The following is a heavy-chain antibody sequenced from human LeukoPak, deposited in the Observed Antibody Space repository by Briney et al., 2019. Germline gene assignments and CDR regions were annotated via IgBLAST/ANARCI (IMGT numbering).Heavy chain of an antibody. D-gene: IGHD3-10*01. CDR1: GFTLSSNW. J-gene: IGHJ6*04. CDR3: ANHGSGPYYYYYGMDV. CDR2: INNDGSST. V-gene: IGHV3-74*01. Sequence: GGSLRLSCAASGFTLSSNWMHWVRQAPGKGLVWVSRINNDGSSTSYADSVKGRFTIPRDNAKNSLYLQMNSLRAEDTAVYYCANHGSGPYYYYYGMDVWGKGTTVTVSS.